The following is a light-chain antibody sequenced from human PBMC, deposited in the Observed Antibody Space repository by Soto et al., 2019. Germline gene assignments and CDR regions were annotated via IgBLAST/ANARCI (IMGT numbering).Light chain of an antibody. CDR1: RGIYTH. V-gene: IGKV1-27*01. Sequence: DIQMAQSPSSLSASVGDRVTITSRASRGIYTHLAWYQQKPGNAPKLLIYGASPLQSGVPSRFSASGSGTDFFLTISGLHSEDVGLYFCQTYDKAPWTFGPGNRV. CDR3: QTYDKAPWT. CDR2: GAS. J-gene: IGKJ1*01.